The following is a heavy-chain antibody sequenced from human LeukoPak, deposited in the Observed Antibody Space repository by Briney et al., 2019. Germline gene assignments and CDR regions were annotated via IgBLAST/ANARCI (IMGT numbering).Heavy chain of an antibody. CDR2: IRGSGGST. CDR3: AKGSHYAVGRSHYLFDF. Sequence: GGSLRLSCEASGFTLSNFAMGWVRQAPGRGLEWVSAIRGSGGSTYYSDSVKGRFTIARDSSKSTLYLQLNSLRAEDTAVYHCAKGSHYAVGRSHYLFDFGGQGNLVAVSS. D-gene: IGHD2-2*01. CDR1: GFTLSNFA. J-gene: IGHJ4*02. V-gene: IGHV3-23*01.